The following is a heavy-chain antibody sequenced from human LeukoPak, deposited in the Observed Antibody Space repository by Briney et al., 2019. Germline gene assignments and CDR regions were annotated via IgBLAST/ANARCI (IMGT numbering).Heavy chain of an antibody. CDR1: GYTFTGYY. Sequence: ASVKVSCKASGYTFTGYYIHWVRQAPRQGLEWMGWINPNSGGTNYAQNFQGRVIMTRDTSISTAYMELSRLGSDDTAVYYCARAGSVIVVVAAYGMDVWGQGTTVTVSS. CDR3: ARAGSVIVVVAAYGMDV. J-gene: IGHJ6*02. D-gene: IGHD2-15*01. CDR2: INPNSGGT. V-gene: IGHV1-2*02.